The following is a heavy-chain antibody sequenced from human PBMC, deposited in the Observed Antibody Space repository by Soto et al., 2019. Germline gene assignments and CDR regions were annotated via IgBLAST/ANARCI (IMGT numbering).Heavy chain of an antibody. D-gene: IGHD2-2*01. CDR2: VSGSGGST. CDR3: AKDPRIIQVSVPAAAFDC. CDR1: GFTFNSYA. Sequence: EVQLLESGGGLVQPGGSLRLSCAACGFTFNSYALSWVRQAPGKGLEWVSAVSGSGGSTYYADSGKGRFTISRDNSKNTLYLQMNSLRAEDTAVYYCAKDPRIIQVSVPAAAFDCWGQGTLVTVSS. V-gene: IGHV3-23*01. J-gene: IGHJ4*02.